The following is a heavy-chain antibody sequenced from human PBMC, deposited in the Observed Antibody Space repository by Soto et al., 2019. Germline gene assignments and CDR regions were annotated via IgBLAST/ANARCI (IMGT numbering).Heavy chain of an antibody. CDR3: AHRPYYYDSSGYDYFDY. J-gene: IGHJ4*02. CDR1: GFSLSTSGVG. CDR2: IYWDDDK. Sequence: SGPTLVNPTQTLTLTCTFSGFSLSTSGVGVGWIRQPPGKALEWLALIYWDDDKRYSPSLKSRLTITKDTSKNQVVLTMTNMDPVDTATYYCAHRPYYYDSSGYDYFDYWGQGTLVTVSS. D-gene: IGHD3-22*01. V-gene: IGHV2-5*02.